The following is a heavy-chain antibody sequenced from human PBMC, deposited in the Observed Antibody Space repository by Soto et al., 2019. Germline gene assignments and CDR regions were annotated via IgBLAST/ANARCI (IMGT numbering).Heavy chain of an antibody. CDR1: GFTFSNYT. CDR2: ISYDEIDK. CDR3: AGRSGSSDY. V-gene: IGHV3-30*04. Sequence: HPGGSLRLSCAASGFTFSNYTMHWVRQAPGKGLEWVALISYDEIDKYYADAVKGRFTISRDNSKNTLYLQMDSLRAEDTAVYYCAGRSGSSDYWGQGTLVTVSS. D-gene: IGHD3-10*01. J-gene: IGHJ4*02.